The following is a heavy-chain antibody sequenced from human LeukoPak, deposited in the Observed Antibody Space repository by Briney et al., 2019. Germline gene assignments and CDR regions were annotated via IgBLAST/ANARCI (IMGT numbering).Heavy chain of an antibody. D-gene: IGHD3-3*01. J-gene: IGHJ6*03. V-gene: IGHV4-34*01. CDR3: ARTLKAIFGVVHTPLYYYYMDV. CDR2: INHSGST. CDR1: RGSFSGYY. Sequence: SETLSLTCAVYRGSFSGYYWSWIRQPPGKGLEWIGEINHSGSTNYNPSLKSRVTISVDTSKNQFSLKLSSVTAADTAVYYCARTLKAIFGVVHTPLYYYYMDVWGKGTTVTVSS.